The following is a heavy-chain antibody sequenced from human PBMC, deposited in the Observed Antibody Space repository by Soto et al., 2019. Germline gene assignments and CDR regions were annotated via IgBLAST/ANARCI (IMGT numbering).Heavy chain of an antibody. CDR3: GRDGALGDTAVVDS. CDR1: GFTFSTYG. Sequence: QVQLVESGGGMVQPGKSLRLSCAASGFTFSTYGMHWVRQAPGKGLEWVAVIWYDGSNKYHGDSLKGRFTISRDNSKKTLYLQMNNLRAEDTAVYYCGRDGALGDTAVVDSWGQGTLVIVSS. J-gene: IGHJ4*02. CDR2: IWYDGSNK. D-gene: IGHD5-18*01. V-gene: IGHV3-33*01.